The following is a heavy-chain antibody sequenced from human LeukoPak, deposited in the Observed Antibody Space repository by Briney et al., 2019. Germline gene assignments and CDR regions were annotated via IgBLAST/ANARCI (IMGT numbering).Heavy chain of an antibody. CDR1: EFTSSAFW. CDR2: INKDGTEK. Sequence: GGSLRLSCAASEFTSSAFWMTWVRRPPGKGLEWVANINKDGTEKEYVDSVKGRFSISRDNAKNSVFLQMNSLRAEDTAVYYCAIFAGAVPGNLLLWGKGTTVIVSA. D-gene: IGHD2-8*02. V-gene: IGHV3-7*01. CDR3: AIFAGAVPGNLLL. J-gene: IGHJ6*04.